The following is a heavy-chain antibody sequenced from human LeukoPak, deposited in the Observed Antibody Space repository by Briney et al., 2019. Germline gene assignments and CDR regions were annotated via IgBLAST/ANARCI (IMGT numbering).Heavy chain of an antibody. CDR3: AREYVDYTLNLDY. J-gene: IGHJ4*02. CDR1: GYSFDTYG. V-gene: IGHV1-18*01. D-gene: IGHD4-17*01. CDR2: ISAFNGNT. Sequence: ASVKVSCKAFGYSFDTYGFSWVRQAPGQGLEWMGWISAFNGNTNYAQKFQGRVAMTTDTSTSTAYMELRSLRSDDTAVYYCAREYVDYTLNLDYRGQGTLVTVSS.